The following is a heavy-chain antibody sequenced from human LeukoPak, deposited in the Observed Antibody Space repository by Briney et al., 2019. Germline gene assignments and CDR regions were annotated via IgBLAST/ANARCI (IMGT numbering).Heavy chain of an antibody. CDR3: ARDSTYYYDSSGFYYNYYGMDV. CDR1: GDSISSYY. CDR2: IYYSGST. Sequence: SETLSLTCTVSGDSISSYYRSWIRQPPGKGLEWIGYIYYSGSTNYNPSLKSRVTISVDTSKNQFSLHLSSVTAADTAVYYCARDSTYYYDSSGFYYNYYGMDVWGQGTTVTVSS. D-gene: IGHD3-22*01. V-gene: IGHV4-59*01. J-gene: IGHJ6*02.